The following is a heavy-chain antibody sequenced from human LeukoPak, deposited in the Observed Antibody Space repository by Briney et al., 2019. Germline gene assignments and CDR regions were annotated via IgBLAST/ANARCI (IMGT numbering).Heavy chain of an antibody. Sequence: GGSLRLSCAASGFTFSDYYMSSIRQAPGKGLEWVSYISSSSSYTNYADSVKGLFTISRDNAKNSLYLQMNSLRAEDTAVYYCARDRGRSGFYGMDVWGQGTTVTVSS. D-gene: IGHD6-19*01. CDR3: ARDRGRSGFYGMDV. J-gene: IGHJ6*02. CDR2: ISSSSSYT. CDR1: GFTFSDYY. V-gene: IGHV3-11*06.